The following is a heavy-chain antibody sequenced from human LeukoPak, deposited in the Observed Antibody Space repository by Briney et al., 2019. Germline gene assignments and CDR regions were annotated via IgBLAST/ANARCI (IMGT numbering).Heavy chain of an antibody. D-gene: IGHD4-17*01. CDR2: IYYSGST. CDR3: ARTTTVPKIYYFDY. V-gene: IGHV4-39*01. J-gene: IGHJ4*02. Sequence: SETLSLTCTVSGGSISSSSYYWGWIRQPPGKGLEWIGSIYYSGSTYYNPSLKSRVTISVDTSKNQFSLKLSSVTAADTAVYYCARTTTVPKIYYFDYWGQGTLVTVSS. CDR1: GGSISSSSYY.